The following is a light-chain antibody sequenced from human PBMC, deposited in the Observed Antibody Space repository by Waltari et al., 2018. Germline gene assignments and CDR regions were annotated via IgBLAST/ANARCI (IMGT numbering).Light chain of an antibody. J-gene: IGKJ2*01. V-gene: IGKV1-5*03. CDR1: QSMHSW. CDR2: KAS. Sequence: DIQMTQSPSTLSASIGDRVTFTCRASQSMHSWLAWYQQKPGKAPKFLIYKASNLDSGCPSRFSGSGSGTEFTLTISSLQPDDLATYYCQQYDSFPYTFGQGTKLEIK. CDR3: QQYDSFPYT.